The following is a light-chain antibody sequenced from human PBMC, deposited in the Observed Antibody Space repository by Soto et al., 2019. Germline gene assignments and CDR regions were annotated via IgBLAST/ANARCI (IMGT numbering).Light chain of an antibody. V-gene: IGKV1-39*01. Sequence: DIQMTQSPSSLSASVGDRVIITCRASQSISSYLNWCQQKPGKAPKLLIYAASSLQSGVPSRFSGSRSGADFTLTISNVQPEDLATYYCQQTYSTPYTFGHGTKLEIK. CDR1: QSISSY. CDR2: AAS. CDR3: QQTYSTPYT. J-gene: IGKJ2*01.